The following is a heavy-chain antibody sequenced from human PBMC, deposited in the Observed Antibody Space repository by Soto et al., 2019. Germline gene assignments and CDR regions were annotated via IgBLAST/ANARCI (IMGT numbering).Heavy chain of an antibody. CDR3: ARGEGGYCSGGSCYGYYGMDV. CDR1: GYTFTGYY. CDR2: INPNSGGT. V-gene: IGHV1-2*04. Sequence: QVQLVQSGAEVQKPGASVKVSCKASGYTFTGYYMHWVRQAPGQGLEWMGWINPNSGGTKYAKKFQGWVTMTRDTSISSAYMELSRLRSDDTAVYYCARGEGGYCSGGSCYGYYGMDVWGQGTTVTVSS. J-gene: IGHJ6*02. D-gene: IGHD2-15*01.